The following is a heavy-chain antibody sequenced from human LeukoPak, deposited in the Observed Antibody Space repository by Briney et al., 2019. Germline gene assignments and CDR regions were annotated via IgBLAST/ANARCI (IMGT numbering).Heavy chain of an antibody. CDR3: ANHDCSSTSCYTGSPDY. CDR1: GFTVSSNY. CDR2: ISGSGGST. D-gene: IGHD2-2*02. V-gene: IGHV3-23*01. J-gene: IGHJ4*02. Sequence: GGSLRLSCAASGFTVSSNYMSWVRQAPGKGLEWVSAISGSGGSTYYADSVKGRFTISRDNSKNTLYLQMNSLRAEDTAVYYCANHDCSSTSCYTGSPDYWGQGTLVTVSS.